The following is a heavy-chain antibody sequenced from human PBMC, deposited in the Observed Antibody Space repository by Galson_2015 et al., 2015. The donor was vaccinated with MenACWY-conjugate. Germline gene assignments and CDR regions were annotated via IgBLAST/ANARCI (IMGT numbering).Heavy chain of an antibody. CDR3: ATYCSSPSCYANGAY. Sequence: SLRLSCAASGFTFSRYWMHWVRQSPGKGLVWVSRINSDGSAADYADSVKGRFTISRDNAKNTLYLQMNSLRAEDTAVYYRATYCSSPSCYANGAYWGQGTLVTVSP. D-gene: IGHD2-2*01. V-gene: IGHV3-74*01. CDR1: GFTFSRYW. J-gene: IGHJ4*02. CDR2: INSDGSAA.